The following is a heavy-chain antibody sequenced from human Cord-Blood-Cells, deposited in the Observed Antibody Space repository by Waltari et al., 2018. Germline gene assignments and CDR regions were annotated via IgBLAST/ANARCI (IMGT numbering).Heavy chain of an antibody. CDR2: RKPNSGNT. Sequence: QVQLVQSGAEVKKPGASVKVSCKASGYTFTSYDINWVRQATGQGLEWMGWRKPNSGNTGYAQKFQGRVTITRNTSISTAYMELSSLRSEDTAVYYCARWPRGYCSSTSCYDYWGQGTLVTVSS. D-gene: IGHD2-2*01. V-gene: IGHV1-8*03. J-gene: IGHJ4*02. CDR3: ARWPRGYCSSTSCYDY. CDR1: GYTFTSYD.